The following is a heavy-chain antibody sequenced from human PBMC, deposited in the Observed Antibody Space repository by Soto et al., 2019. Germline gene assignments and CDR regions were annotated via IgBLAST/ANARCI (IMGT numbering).Heavy chain of an antibody. Sequence: GGALRLSCAASGFTFISYGMHWVLQAPGKGLEWVAVISGSGGSTYYADSVKGRFTISRGNVKNSLFLQMNSLRDEDTAVYYCAKEDRDGYCGSYSDHWGPGTLVTVAS. CDR1: GFTFISYG. CDR3: AKEDRDGYCGSYSDH. V-gene: IGHV3-23*01. J-gene: IGHJ4*02. CDR2: ISGSGGST. D-gene: IGHD1-26*01.